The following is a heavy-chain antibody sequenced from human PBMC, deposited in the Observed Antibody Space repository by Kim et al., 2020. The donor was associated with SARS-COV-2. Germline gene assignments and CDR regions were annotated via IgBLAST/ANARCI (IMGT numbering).Heavy chain of an antibody. J-gene: IGHJ4*02. Sequence: NPTYAQGFTGRFVFSLDTSVSTAYLQISSLKAEDTAVYYCARKRGGTLDYWGQGTLVTVSS. CDR3: ARKRGGTLDY. V-gene: IGHV7-4-1*02. CDR2: NP. D-gene: IGHD1-1*01.